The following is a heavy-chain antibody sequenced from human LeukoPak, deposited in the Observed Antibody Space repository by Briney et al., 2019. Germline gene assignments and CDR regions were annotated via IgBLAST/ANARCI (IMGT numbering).Heavy chain of an antibody. D-gene: IGHD1-26*01. CDR1: GYRFTSYC. CDR2: ILPGDSET. J-gene: IGHJ4*02. V-gene: IGHV5-51*01. CDR3: ARRLGATQPYFDF. Sequence: GESLKISSKASGYRFTSYCVGWVRQMPGKGLVCLVIILPGDSETRYSPSFQGQVTISADQSITTAYLQWSGLKASGTAMYYCARRLGATQPYFDFGGQGALVTVSS.